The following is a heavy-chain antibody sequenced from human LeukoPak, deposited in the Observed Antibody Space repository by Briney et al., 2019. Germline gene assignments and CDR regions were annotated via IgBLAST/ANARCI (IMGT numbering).Heavy chain of an antibody. CDR1: GFTFSSYS. Sequence: GGSLRLSCSASGFTFSSYSMNWVRQAPGKGLEWVSSISSSSSYIYYAGSVKGRFTISRDNAKNSLYLQMNSLRAEDTAVYYCARDHEIQLWLRRTNLFDYWGQGTLVTVSS. V-gene: IGHV3-21*01. D-gene: IGHD5-18*01. J-gene: IGHJ4*02. CDR3: ARDHEIQLWLRRTNLFDY. CDR2: ISSSSSYI.